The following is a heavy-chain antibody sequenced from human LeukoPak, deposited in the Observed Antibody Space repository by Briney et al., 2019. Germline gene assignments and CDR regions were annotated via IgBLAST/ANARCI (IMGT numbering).Heavy chain of an antibody. Sequence: GGSLRLSCAASGFIFSSYSMNWVRQAPGKGLEWVSSISSSSSYIYYADSVKGRFTISRDNAKNSLYLQMNSLRAEDTAVYYCARDYSSSSWSKFDPWGQGTLVTVSS. J-gene: IGHJ5*02. V-gene: IGHV3-21*01. CDR3: ARDYSSSSWSKFDP. CDR2: ISSSSSYI. D-gene: IGHD6-13*01. CDR1: GFIFSSYS.